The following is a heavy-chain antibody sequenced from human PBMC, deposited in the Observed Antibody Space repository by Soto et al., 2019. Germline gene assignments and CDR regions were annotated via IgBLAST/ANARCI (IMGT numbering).Heavy chain of an antibody. CDR1: GFTFSNYG. J-gene: IGHJ1*01. V-gene: IGHV3-33*01. CDR2: VWYDGSNK. D-gene: IGHD6-25*01. CDR3: ARGDGSAWYLQH. Sequence: GGSLRLSCTTSGFTFSNYGMHWVRQAPGKGLEWVAVVWYDGSNKHYADSVKGRFTISRDNSKNTLYVQMNSLRDEDTAVYYCARGDGSAWYLQHWGQGTLVTVSS.